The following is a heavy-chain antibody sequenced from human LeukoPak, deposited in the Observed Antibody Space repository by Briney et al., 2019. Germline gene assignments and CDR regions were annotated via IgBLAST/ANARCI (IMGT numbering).Heavy chain of an antibody. V-gene: IGHV3-71*01. D-gene: IGHD6-13*01. CDR2: IRSKAYGGAT. CDR3: ARDLMGIAYRGAFYY. CDR1: GFTFSDYY. Sequence: GGSLRLSCAASGFTFSDYYMSWIRQAPGKGLEWVGFIRSKAYGGATEYAASVKGRFTISRDDSKSIAYLQMNSLRAEDTAVYYCARDLMGIAYRGAFYYWGQGTLVTVSS. J-gene: IGHJ4*02.